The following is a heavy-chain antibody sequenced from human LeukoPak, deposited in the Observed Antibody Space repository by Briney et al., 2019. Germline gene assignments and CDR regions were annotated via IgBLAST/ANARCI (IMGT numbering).Heavy chain of an antibody. Sequence: SETLSLTCTVSGGSISSYYWSWIRQPPGKGLEWIGYIYYSGSTNYNPSLKSRVTISVDTSKNQFSLKLISVPTADTAVYYCARTDWAVAGYFDYWGQGTLVTASS. CDR3: ARTDWAVAGYFDY. D-gene: IGHD6-19*01. V-gene: IGHV4-59*01. CDR2: IYYSGST. CDR1: GGSISSYY. J-gene: IGHJ4*02.